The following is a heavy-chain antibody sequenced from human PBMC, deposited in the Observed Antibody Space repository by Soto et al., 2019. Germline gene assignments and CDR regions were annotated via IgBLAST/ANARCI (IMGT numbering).Heavy chain of an antibody. D-gene: IGHD3-22*01. V-gene: IGHV3-30*03. CDR1: RFTFSNYG. Sequence: QVQLVESGGGVVQPGKSLRLSCAASRFTFSNYGMHWVRQAPGKGLEWVALISDDGTKKYYADSVKGRFTISRDNSKNTLYLQMTSLRAEDTAVYFCARELYYYDSSGYYPLENWGQGTLVTVSS. CDR2: ISDDGTKK. CDR3: ARELYYYDSSGYYPLEN. J-gene: IGHJ4*02.